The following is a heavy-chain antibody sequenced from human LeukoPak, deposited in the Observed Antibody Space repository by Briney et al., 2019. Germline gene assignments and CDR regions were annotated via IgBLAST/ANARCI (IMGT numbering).Heavy chain of an antibody. CDR2: ISYDGSNK. CDR1: GFTFSSYG. D-gene: IGHD3-10*01. V-gene: IGHV3-30*18. Sequence: GRSLRLSCAASGFTFSSYGMHWVRQAPGKGLEWVAVISYDGSNKYYADSVKGRFTISRDNSKNTLYLQMNSLRAEDTAVYYCAKGEWYYYGSGSYPYFDYWGQGTLVTVSS. CDR3: AKGEWYYYGSGSYPYFDY. J-gene: IGHJ4*02.